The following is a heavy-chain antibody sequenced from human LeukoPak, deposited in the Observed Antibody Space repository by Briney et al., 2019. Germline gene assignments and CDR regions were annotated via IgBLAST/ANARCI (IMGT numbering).Heavy chain of an antibody. V-gene: IGHV4-39*07. CDR1: GGSISSSSYY. Sequence: SETLSLTCTVSGGSISSSSYYWGWIRQPPGKGLEWIGSNYYSGSTYYNPSLKSRVTISVDTSKNQFSLKLSSVTAADTAVYYCARDLGGNSYGFSLYYYYGMDVWGQGTTVTVSS. CDR2: NYYSGST. D-gene: IGHD5-18*01. J-gene: IGHJ6*02. CDR3: ARDLGGNSYGFSLYYYYGMDV.